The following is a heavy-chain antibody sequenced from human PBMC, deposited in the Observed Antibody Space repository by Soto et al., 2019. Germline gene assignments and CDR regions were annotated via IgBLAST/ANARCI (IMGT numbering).Heavy chain of an antibody. V-gene: IGHV4-38-2*02. J-gene: IGHJ4*01. CDR1: GHSISSGSY. CDR2: IYHGGTT. Sequence: PAETLSLTCTVSGHSISSGSYWAFIRQPPGKGPEWIASIYHGGTTFYNPSLKSRITISVDTSNNQFSLKLTSVTAADTAVYYCARVHVMVVAGSTFDYWGHGTLVTVSS. D-gene: IGHD6-19*01. CDR3: ARVHVMVVAGSTFDY.